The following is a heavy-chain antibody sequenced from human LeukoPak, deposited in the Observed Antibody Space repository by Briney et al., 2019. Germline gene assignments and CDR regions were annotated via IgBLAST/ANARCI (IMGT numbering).Heavy chain of an antibody. Sequence: SQTLSLTCTSSGGSISSGSYYWSWIRQPAGKGLEWIGRIYTSGTTNYNPSLKSRVTISVDTSKKQFSLKLSSVTAADTAVYYCARVPYYYDSSGYHYYFDYWGQGTLVTVSS. CDR3: ARVPYYYDSSGYHYYFDY. CDR2: IYTSGTT. CDR1: GGSISSGSYY. J-gene: IGHJ4*02. V-gene: IGHV4-61*02. D-gene: IGHD3-22*01.